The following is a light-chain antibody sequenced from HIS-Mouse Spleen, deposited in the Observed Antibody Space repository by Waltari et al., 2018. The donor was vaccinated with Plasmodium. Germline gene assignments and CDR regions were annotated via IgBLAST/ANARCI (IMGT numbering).Light chain of an antibody. Sequence: SYELTQPPSVSVSPGQTARITCSGDALPKKYAYWYQQKSGPAPVLVIYEDSKRPSGIPGRFSGSSSGTMATLTISGAQVEYEADYYCYSTDSSGNHRVFGGGTKLTVL. CDR3: YSTDSSGNHRV. V-gene: IGLV3-10*01. CDR2: EDS. CDR1: ALPKKY. J-gene: IGLJ3*02.